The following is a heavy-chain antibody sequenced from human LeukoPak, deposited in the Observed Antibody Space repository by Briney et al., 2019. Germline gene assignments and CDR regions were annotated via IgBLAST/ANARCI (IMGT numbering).Heavy chain of an antibody. J-gene: IGHJ4*02. CDR3: ARDAYSKGY. V-gene: IGHV3-7*03. D-gene: IGHD6-13*01. CDR2: IKQDGSEK. Sequence: GGSLRLSCVGSGLSFSSYWMSWFRQAPGKGLEWVANIKQDGSEKYHVDSVKGRFTVSRDNAKNLLYLQMNSLRDEDTAVYYCARDAYSKGYWGQGTLVTVSS. CDR1: GLSFSSYW.